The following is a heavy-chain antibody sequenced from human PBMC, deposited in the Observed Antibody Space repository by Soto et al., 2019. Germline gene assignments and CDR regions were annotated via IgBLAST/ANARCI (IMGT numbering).Heavy chain of an antibody. CDR3: TRRGVHTMERAMDV. V-gene: IGHV3-72*01. D-gene: IGHD3-10*01. J-gene: IGHJ6*02. Sequence: GGSLRLSCAASGFTFSDHYMDWVRQAPGKGLEWVGRTRDKANSYNTEYAASVKGRFTISRDDSKNSAYLQMNSLKTDDTAVYYCTRRGVHTMERAMDVWGQGTTVTVSS. CDR2: TRDKANSYNT. CDR1: GFTFSDHY.